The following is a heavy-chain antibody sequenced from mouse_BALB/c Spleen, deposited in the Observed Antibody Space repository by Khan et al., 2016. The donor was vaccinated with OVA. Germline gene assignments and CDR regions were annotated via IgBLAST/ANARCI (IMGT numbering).Heavy chain of an antibody. CDR1: GYSITSDYA. CDR2: ISYSGRT. V-gene: IGHV3-2*02. J-gene: IGHJ2*01. Sequence: EVQLQESGPGLVKPSQSLSLTCTVTGYSITSDYAWNWIRQFPGNKREWMGYISYSGRTSYNPSLKSRISITRDTSKNQFFLQLNSVTTEDTATYYCARSVTITTVVATDFDYWGQGTTLTVSS. CDR3: ARSVTITTVVATDFDY. D-gene: IGHD1-1*01.